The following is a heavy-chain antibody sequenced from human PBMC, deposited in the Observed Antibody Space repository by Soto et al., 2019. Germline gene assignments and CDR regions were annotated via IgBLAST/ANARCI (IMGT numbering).Heavy chain of an antibody. V-gene: IGHV1-18*01. CDR2: ISAYNGNT. Sequence: ASVKVFCKASGYTFTSYGISWVRQAPGQGLEWMGWISAYNGNTKYALKFQGRVAMTRDTSINTVYLELSSLTSEDTAVYFCARDPNTYDFWAGSFYYHGVHVWGQGTPVTVSS. J-gene: IGHJ6*02. CDR1: GYTFTSYG. D-gene: IGHD3-3*01. CDR3: ARDPNTYDFWAGSFYYHGVHV.